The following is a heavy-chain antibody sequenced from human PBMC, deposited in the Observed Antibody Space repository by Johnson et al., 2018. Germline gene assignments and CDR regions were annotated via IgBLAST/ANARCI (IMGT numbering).Heavy chain of an antibody. D-gene: IGHD3-16*02. J-gene: IGHJ1*01. CDR1: GVTFSSYA. CDR3: ARGLSYKTD. Sequence: QVQLVQSGTEVRQPGSSVKVSCKASGVTFSSYAITWVRQAPGQGLEWMGGIIPLYHKRNYARKFQDRVRITADESTGSAYMELSSLRSEDTAVYYCARGLSYKTDWGQGTLVTVSS. V-gene: IGHV1-69*12. CDR2: IIPLYHKR.